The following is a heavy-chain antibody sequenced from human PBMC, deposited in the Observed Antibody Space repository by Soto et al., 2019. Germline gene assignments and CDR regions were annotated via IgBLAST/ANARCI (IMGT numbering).Heavy chain of an antibody. CDR3: ARDRCSSTSCYGLPTDAFDI. Sequence: SVKVSCKASGGTFSSYTISWVRQAPGQGLEWMGRIIPILGIANYAQKFQGRVTITADKSTSTAYMELSSLRSEDTAVYYCARDRCSSTSCYGLPTDAFDIWGQGTMVTVSS. CDR2: IIPILGIA. J-gene: IGHJ3*02. CDR1: GGTFSSYT. D-gene: IGHD2-2*01. V-gene: IGHV1-69*04.